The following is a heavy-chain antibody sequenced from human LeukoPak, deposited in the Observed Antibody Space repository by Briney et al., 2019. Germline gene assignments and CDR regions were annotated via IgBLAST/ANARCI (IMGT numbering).Heavy chain of an antibody. CDR1: GFTFSDAW. D-gene: IGHD4-11*01. CDR3: APPRNYFDR. Sequence: GGSLRLSCAASGFTFSDAWMNWVRQAPGKGLEWVGHIKTKTDGGTADYAAPVKGRFTISRDDSRNTLFLQMNSLRTEDTAVYYCAPPRNYFDRWGQGTLVIVSS. J-gene: IGHJ5*02. CDR2: IKTKTDGGTA. V-gene: IGHV3-15*01.